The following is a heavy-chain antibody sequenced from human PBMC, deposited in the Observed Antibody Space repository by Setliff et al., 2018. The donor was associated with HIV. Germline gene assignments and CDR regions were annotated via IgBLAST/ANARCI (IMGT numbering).Heavy chain of an antibody. CDR1: EGGFSSYA. V-gene: IGHV1-3*01. J-gene: IGHJ4*02. CDR3: ARGPSGWPHFDY. D-gene: IGHD6-19*01. CDR2: INAGNGNT. Sequence: ASVKVSCKTSEGGFSSYAINWVRQAPGQGLEWMGWINAGNGNTKYSQKFQGRVTITRDTSASTAYMELSSLRSEDTAVYYCARGPSGWPHFDYWGQGTLVTVSS.